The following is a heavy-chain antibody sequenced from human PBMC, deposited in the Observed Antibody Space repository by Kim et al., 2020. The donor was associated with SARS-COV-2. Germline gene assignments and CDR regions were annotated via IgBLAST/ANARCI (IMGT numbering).Heavy chain of an antibody. Sequence: SQTLSLTCAISGDSVSSNSAAWNWIRQSPSRGLEWLGRTYYRSKWYNDYAVSVKSRITINPDTSKNQFSLQLNSVTPEDTAVYYCARSPYDFWSGYYPEYYYYYGMDVWGQGTTVTVSS. CDR2: TYYRSKWYN. J-gene: IGHJ6*02. V-gene: IGHV6-1*01. D-gene: IGHD3-3*01. CDR1: GDSVSSNSAA. CDR3: ARSPYDFWSGYYPEYYYYYGMDV.